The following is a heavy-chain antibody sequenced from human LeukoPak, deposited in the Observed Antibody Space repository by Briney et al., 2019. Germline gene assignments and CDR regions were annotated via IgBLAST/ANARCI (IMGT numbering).Heavy chain of an antibody. CDR1: GFTFSNAW. J-gene: IGHJ6*03. D-gene: IGHD6-19*01. CDR3: TTGASGWYSYYYYYMDV. CDR2: IKSKTDGGTT. Sequence: GGSLRLSCAASGFTFSNAWMSWVRQAPGKGLEWVGRIKSKTDGGTTDYAAPVKGRFTVSRDDSKNTLYLQMNSLKTEDTAVYYCTTGASGWYSYYYYYMDVWGKGTTVTISS. V-gene: IGHV3-15*01.